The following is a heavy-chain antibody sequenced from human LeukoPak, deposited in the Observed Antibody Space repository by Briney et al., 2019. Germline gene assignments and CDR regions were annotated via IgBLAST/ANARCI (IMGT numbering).Heavy chain of an antibody. CDR3: AKVGWKPYYYYGMDV. CDR2: ISGSGGST. Sequence: AGGSPRLSCAASGFTFSSYAMSWVRQAPGKGLEWVSAISGSGGSTYYADSVKGRFTISRDNSKNTLYLQMNSLRAEDTAVYYCAKVGWKPYYYYGMDVWGQGTTVTVSS. CDR1: GFTFSSYA. J-gene: IGHJ6*02. D-gene: IGHD1-1*01. V-gene: IGHV3-23*01.